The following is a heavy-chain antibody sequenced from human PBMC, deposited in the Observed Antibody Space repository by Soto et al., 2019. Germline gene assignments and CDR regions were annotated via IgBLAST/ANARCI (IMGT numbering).Heavy chain of an antibody. CDR2: ISAYNGNT. CDR3: ARVSSSWYFDYYYYYMDV. CDR1: GYTFTSYG. J-gene: IGHJ6*03. D-gene: IGHD6-13*01. V-gene: IGHV1-18*01. Sequence: ASVKVSCKASGYTFTSYGISWVRQAPGQGLEWMGWISAYNGNTNYAQKLQGRVTMTTDTSTSTAYMELRSLRSDDTAVYYCARVSSSWYFDYYYYYMDVWGKGTTVTVSS.